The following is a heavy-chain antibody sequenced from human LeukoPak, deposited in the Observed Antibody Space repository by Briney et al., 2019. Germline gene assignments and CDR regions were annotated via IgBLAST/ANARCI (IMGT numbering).Heavy chain of an antibody. V-gene: IGHV1-69*04. CDR1: GGTFSSYA. J-gene: IGHJ6*02. Sequence: ASVKVSCKASGGTFSSYAISWVRQAPGQGLEWMGRSITILGIANYAQKFQGRVTITADKSTSTAYMERSSLRSEDTAVYYCARMRYGSGSYYGYYYYGMDVWGQGTTVTVSS. CDR2: SITILGIA. D-gene: IGHD3-10*01. CDR3: ARMRYGSGSYYGYYYYGMDV.